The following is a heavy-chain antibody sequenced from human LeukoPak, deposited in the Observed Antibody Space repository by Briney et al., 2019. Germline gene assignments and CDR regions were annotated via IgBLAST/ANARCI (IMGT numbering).Heavy chain of an antibody. CDR1: GYAFSSYG. CDR2: VGPYNRKT. V-gene: IGHV1-18*01. D-gene: IGHD1-7*01. J-gene: IGHJ4*02. CDR3: ARGAPRGVWNFYFDY. Sequence: GASVKVSWKASGYAFSSYGIGWVRQAPGQGLEWMGWVGPYNRKTNYSQKFRGRVTMTTDTSTNTAYLELRTLRSDDTAVYYCARGAPRGVWNFYFDYWGQGTLVTVSS.